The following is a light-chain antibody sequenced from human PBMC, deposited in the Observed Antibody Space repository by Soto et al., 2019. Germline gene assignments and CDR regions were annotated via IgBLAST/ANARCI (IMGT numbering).Light chain of an antibody. V-gene: IGLV1-47*01. Sequence: QSVLTQPPSASGTPGQTVSISCSGSGSNIGSNYVYWYQQLPGTAPKLLIYKNNQRPSGVPDRFSGSKSDTSASLAISGLRSEDEADYYCAAWDDSLSGHLFGTGTKLTVL. CDR2: KNN. J-gene: IGLJ1*01. CDR1: GSNIGSNY. CDR3: AAWDDSLSGHL.